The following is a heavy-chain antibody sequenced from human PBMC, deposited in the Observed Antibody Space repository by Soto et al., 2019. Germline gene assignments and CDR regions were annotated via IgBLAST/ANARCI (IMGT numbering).Heavy chain of an antibody. V-gene: IGHV5-51*01. Sequence: GESLKISCKGSGYSFTSYWIGWVRQMPGKGLEWMGIIYPGDSDTRYSPSFQGQVTISADKSISTAYLQWSSLKASDTAMYYCTRTSAAGKNYSGMDVWGQGTTVTAS. CDR1: GYSFTSYW. D-gene: IGHD6-13*01. J-gene: IGHJ6*02. CDR3: TRTSAAGKNYSGMDV. CDR2: IYPGDSDT.